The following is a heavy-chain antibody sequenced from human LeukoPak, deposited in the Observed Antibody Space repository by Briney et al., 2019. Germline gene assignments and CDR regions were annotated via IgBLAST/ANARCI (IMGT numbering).Heavy chain of an antibody. D-gene: IGHD1-26*01. J-gene: IGHJ3*02. V-gene: IGHV3-11*04. CDR2: ITSSGSGSVT. CDR1: GFSFSDYY. Sequence: GGSLRLSCAASGFSFSDYYISWIRQAPGKGLECVSYITSSGSGSVTYYADSVKGRFTISRDNAKNSLYLQMNSLRAEDTAVYYCARGWEPYNDAFDIWGQGTMVTVSS. CDR3: ARGWEPYNDAFDI.